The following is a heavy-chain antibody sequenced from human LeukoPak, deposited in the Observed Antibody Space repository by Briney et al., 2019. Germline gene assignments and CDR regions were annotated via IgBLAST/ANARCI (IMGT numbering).Heavy chain of an antibody. CDR1: GGSVSSGGSY. D-gene: IGHD4-23*01. Sequence: SETLSLTCSVSGGSVSSGGSYWSWIRLPPGTGLEWIGYIYYTGSANYNPSLKSRVTISVDTSKNQFSLKLSSVTAADTAVYYCASRWLTRDYWGQGTLVTVSS. V-gene: IGHV4-61*08. CDR2: IYYTGSA. CDR3: ASRWLTRDY. J-gene: IGHJ4*02.